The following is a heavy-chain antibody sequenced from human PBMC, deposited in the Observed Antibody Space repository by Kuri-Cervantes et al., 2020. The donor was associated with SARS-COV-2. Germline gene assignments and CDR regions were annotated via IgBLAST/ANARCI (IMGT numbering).Heavy chain of an antibody. J-gene: IGHJ4*02. CDR2: ISGSGGST. CDR3: AKEAQRVRVGATSLFY. CDR1: GFTFSSYA. D-gene: IGHD1-26*01. V-gene: IGHV3-23*01. Sequence: GGSLRLSCAASGFTFSSYAMSWVRQAPGKGREWVSAISGSGGSTYYADSVKGRFTISRDNSKNTLYLQMNSLRAEDTAVYYCAKEAQRVRVGATSLFYWGQGTLVTVSS.